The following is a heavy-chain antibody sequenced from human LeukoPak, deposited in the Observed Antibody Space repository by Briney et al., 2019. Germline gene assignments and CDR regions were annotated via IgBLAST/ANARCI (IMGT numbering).Heavy chain of an antibody. CDR3: AKGARGDTVTSIVGLNWFDP. CDR1: GITFRSYG. CDR2: ISYDGIHK. J-gene: IGHJ5*02. D-gene: IGHD4-17*01. V-gene: IGHV3-30*18. Sequence: PGGSLRLSCAASGITFRSYGMHWVRHAPGKGLEWVAVISYDGIHKYYADSVKGRFSISRDNSKNTLYLQMNSLRADDTAVYYCAKGARGDTVTSIVGLNWFDPWGQGTLVTVSS.